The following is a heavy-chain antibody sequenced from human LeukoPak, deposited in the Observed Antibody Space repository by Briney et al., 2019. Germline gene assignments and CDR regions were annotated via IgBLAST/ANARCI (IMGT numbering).Heavy chain of an antibody. V-gene: IGHV1-69*13. CDR1: GGTFSSYA. D-gene: IGHD2-2*01. CDR2: IIPIFGTA. J-gene: IGHJ4*02. CDR3: ASPPSRLYCSSTSCPFDY. Sequence: SVKVSCKASGGTFSSYAISWVLQAPGQGLEWMGGIIPIFGTANYAQKFQGRVTITADESTSTAYMELSSLRSEDTAVYYCASPPSRLYCSSTSCPFDYWGQGTLVTVSS.